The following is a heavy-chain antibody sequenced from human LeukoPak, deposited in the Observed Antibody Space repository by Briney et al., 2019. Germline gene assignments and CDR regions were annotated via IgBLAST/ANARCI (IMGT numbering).Heavy chain of an antibody. Sequence: SETLSLTCAVSGYSISSGYYWGWIRQPPGKGLEWIGYIYHSGSTYYNPSLKSRVTISVDRSKNQFSLKLSSVTAADTAVYYCARRRGPGYFDYWGQGTLVTVSS. CDR3: ARRRGPGYFDY. CDR2: IYHSGST. J-gene: IGHJ4*02. V-gene: IGHV4-38-2*01. CDR1: GYSISSGYY. D-gene: IGHD5-12*01.